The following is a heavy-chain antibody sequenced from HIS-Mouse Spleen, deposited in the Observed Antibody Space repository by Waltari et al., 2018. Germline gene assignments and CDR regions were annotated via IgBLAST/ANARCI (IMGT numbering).Heavy chain of an antibody. CDR1: GGSISSYY. D-gene: IGHD2-21*01. CDR2: YYSGST. V-gene: IGHV4-59*01. Sequence: QVQLQESGPGLVKPSETLSLTCTVSGGSISSYYLHWIRQPPGKGLEWIGYYSGSTNYNPSLKSRVTISVDTSKNQFSLKLSSVTAADTAVYYCARASRDLLLPRYFDLWGRGTLVTVSS. CDR3: ARASRDLLLPRYFDL. J-gene: IGHJ2*01.